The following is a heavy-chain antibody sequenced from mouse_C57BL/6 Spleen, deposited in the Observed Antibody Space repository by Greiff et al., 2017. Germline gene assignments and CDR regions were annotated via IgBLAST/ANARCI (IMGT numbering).Heavy chain of an antibody. J-gene: IGHJ2*01. CDR1: GYTFTSYW. CDR2: IHPNSGST. V-gene: IGHV1-64*01. CDR3: ARPIYDGYPYFDY. D-gene: IGHD2-3*01. Sequence: QVHVKQPGAELVKPGASVKLSCKASGYTFTSYWMHWVKQRPGQGLEWIGMIHPNSGSTNYNEKFKSKATLTVDKSSSTAYMQLSSLTSEDSAVYYCARPIYDGYPYFDYWGQGTTLTVSS.